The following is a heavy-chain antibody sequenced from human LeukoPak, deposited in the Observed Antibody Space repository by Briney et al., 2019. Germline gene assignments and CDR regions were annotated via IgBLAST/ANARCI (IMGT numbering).Heavy chain of an antibody. D-gene: IGHD4-17*01. CDR3: ARGDGDYPFDY. J-gene: IGHJ4*02. Sequence: PSETLSLTCTVSGGSISSYYWSWIRQPPGKGLEWIGYIYYSGSTNYNPSLKSRVTISVDTSKNQFSLKLSSVTAADTAVYYCARGDGDYPFDYWGQGTLVTVSS. CDR1: GGSISSYY. CDR2: IYYSGST. V-gene: IGHV4-59*01.